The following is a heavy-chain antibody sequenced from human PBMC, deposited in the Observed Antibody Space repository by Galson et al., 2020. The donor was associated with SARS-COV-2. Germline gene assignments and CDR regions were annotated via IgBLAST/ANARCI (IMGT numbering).Heavy chain of an antibody. Sequence: KMSGPTLAKPTQTLTLTCTFSGFSLSTSGVGVGWIRQPPGKALEWLALIYWDDDKRYSPSLKSRLTITKDTSKNQVVLTMTNMDPVDTATYYCAHRLSYYDILTGYSTHNWFDPWGQGTLVTVSS. D-gene: IGHD3-9*01. CDR2: IYWDDDK. V-gene: IGHV2-5*02. J-gene: IGHJ5*02. CDR3: AHRLSYYDILTGYSTHNWFDP. CDR1: GFSLSTSGVG.